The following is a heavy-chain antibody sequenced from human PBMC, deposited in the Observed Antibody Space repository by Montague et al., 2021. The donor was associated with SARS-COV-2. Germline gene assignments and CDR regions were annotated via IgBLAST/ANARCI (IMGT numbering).Heavy chain of an antibody. CDR1: GGSISSYY. J-gene: IGHJ4*02. V-gene: IGHV4-59*01. Sequence: SETLSLTCTVSGGSISSYYWSWIRQPPGTGLELIWFIYYSGSTNYNSTLKSRVTISVHTSKNQFSLKLSSVTAADTAAYYCSRVKRGDYYGLRVYAYFDYWGQGTLVAVSS. D-gene: IGHD3-10*01. CDR2: IYYSGST. CDR3: SRVKRGDYYGLRVYAYFDY.